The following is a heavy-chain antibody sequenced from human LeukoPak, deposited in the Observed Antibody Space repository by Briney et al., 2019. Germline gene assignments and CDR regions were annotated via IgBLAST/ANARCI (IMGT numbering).Heavy chain of an antibody. CDR1: GGSFSGYY. D-gene: IGHD1-26*01. CDR3: ARGGELPSDYYFDY. V-gene: IGHV4-34*01. CDR2: INHSGST. Sequence: PSETPSLTCAVYGGSFSGYYWSWTRQPPGKGLEWIGEINHSGSTNYNPSLKSRVTISVDTSKNQFSLKLSSVTAADTAVYYCARGGELPSDYYFDYWGQGTLVTVSS. J-gene: IGHJ4*02.